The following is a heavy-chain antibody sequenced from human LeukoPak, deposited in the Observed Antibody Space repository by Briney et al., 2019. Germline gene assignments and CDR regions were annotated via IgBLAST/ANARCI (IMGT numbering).Heavy chain of an antibody. CDR1: GFTFSSYA. J-gene: IGHJ4*02. V-gene: IGHV3-23*01. Sequence: PGGSLRLSCAASGFTFSSYAMSWARQAPGQGLEWVSAISGSGGSTYYADSVKGRFTISRDNSKNTLYLQMNSLRAEDTAVYYCAKDREGATYFDYWGQGTLVTVSS. CDR3: AKDREGATYFDY. CDR2: ISGSGGST. D-gene: IGHD1-26*01.